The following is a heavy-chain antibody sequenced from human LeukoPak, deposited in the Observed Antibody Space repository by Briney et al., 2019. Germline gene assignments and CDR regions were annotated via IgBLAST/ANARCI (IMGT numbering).Heavy chain of an antibody. CDR1: GGSFSGYY. V-gene: IGHV4-34*01. CDR3: ARRAGRYCCSTSCYLGYFQH. Sequence: SETLSLTCAVYGGSFSGYYWSWIRQPPGKRLEWIGEINHSGSTNYNPSLKSRVTISVDTSKNQFSLKLSSVTAADTAVYYCARRAGRYCCSTSCYLGYFQHWGQGTLVTVSS. CDR2: INHSGST. D-gene: IGHD2-2*01. J-gene: IGHJ1*01.